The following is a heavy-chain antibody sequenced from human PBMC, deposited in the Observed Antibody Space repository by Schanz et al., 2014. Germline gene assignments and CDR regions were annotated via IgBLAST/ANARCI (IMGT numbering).Heavy chain of an antibody. CDR3: AKLSSSGRLAGYFDY. CDR2: ISGSGGST. D-gene: IGHD6-19*01. CDR1: GFTFSSYA. V-gene: IGHV3-23*04. J-gene: IGHJ4*02. Sequence: EVQLVESGGGLVQPGGSLRLSCAASGFTFSSYAMHWVRQAPGKGLEWVSAISGSGGSTYYADSVKGRFTISRDNSKNTLYLQMNSLRAEDTAIYYCAKLSSSGRLAGYFDYWGQGALVTVSS.